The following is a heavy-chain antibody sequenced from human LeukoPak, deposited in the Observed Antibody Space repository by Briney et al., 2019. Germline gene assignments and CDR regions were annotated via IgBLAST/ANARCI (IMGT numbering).Heavy chain of an antibody. Sequence: ASVKVSCKASGYTFTGYYMHWVRQAPGQGLEWMGWINPNSGGTNYAQKFQGRVTMTRDTSISTAYMELSRLRSDDTAVYYCARELKMATPYYFDYWGQGTLVTVSS. CDR1: GYTFTGYY. J-gene: IGHJ4*02. CDR2: INPNSGGT. CDR3: ARELKMATPYYFDY. D-gene: IGHD5-12*01. V-gene: IGHV1-2*02.